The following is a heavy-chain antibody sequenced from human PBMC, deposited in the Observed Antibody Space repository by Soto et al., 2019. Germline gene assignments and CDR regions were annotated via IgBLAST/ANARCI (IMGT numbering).Heavy chain of an antibody. CDR3: AKDRYSSGWYINSADAFDI. V-gene: IGHV3-23*01. CDR2: ISGSGGST. D-gene: IGHD6-19*01. Sequence: SCAASGFTFSSYAMSWVRQAPGEGLEWVSAISGSGGSTYYADSVKGRFTISRDNSKNTLYLQMNSLRAEDTAVYYCAKDRYSSGWYINSADAFDIWGQGTMVTVSS. J-gene: IGHJ3*02. CDR1: GFTFSSYA.